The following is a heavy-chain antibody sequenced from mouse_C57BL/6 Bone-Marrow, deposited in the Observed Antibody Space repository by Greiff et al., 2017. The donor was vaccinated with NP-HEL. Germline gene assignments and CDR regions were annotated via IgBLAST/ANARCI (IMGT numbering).Heavy chain of an antibody. CDR3: TRISHYDGYYSYAMDY. CDR2: IYPGNSDT. J-gene: IGHJ4*01. D-gene: IGHD2-3*01. Sequence: EVQLQQSGTVLARPGASVKMSCKTSGYTFTSYWMHWVKQRPGQGLEWIGAIYPGNSDTSYNQKFKGKAKLTAVTSASTAYMELSSLTNEDSAVYYCTRISHYDGYYSYAMDYWGQGTSVTVSS. V-gene: IGHV1-5*01. CDR1: GYTFTSYW.